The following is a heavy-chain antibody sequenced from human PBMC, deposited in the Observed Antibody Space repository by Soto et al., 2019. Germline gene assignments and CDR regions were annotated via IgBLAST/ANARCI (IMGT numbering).Heavy chain of an antibody. CDR3: ARGGSYRIENFHH. Sequence: SETLSLTCTVSGDSIASEGYYWSWIRQHPGKGLEWIGYIYYSGLTDYNPSLKSRVTISRQTSKNQFFLRLSSATAADTAVYYCARGGSYRIENFHHWGQGTQVTVSS. V-gene: IGHV4-31*03. CDR1: GDSIASEGYY. D-gene: IGHD1-26*01. CDR2: IYYSGLT. J-gene: IGHJ1*01.